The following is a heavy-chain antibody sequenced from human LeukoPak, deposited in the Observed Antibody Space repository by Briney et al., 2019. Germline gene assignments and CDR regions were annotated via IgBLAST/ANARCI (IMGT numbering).Heavy chain of an antibody. CDR2: IDPGDSNT. CDR1: GYSFTSYW. Sequence: GESLKISRKGSGYSFTSYWIDWVRQMPGKGLEWMGIIDPGDSNTRYSPSFQGQVTISADKSISTAYLQWSSLKASDTAMYYCARHRYSGYAQSDYWGQGTLVTVSS. J-gene: IGHJ4*02. D-gene: IGHD5-12*01. V-gene: IGHV5-51*01. CDR3: ARHRYSGYAQSDY.